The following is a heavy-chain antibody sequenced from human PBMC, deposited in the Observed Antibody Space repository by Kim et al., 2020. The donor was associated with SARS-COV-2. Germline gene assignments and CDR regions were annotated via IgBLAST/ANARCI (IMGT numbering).Heavy chain of an antibody. V-gene: IGHV3-53*04. Sequence: STYYADSVKGRFTISRHNSKNTLYLQMNSLRAEDTAVYYCARETGVVVDWGQGTLVTVSS. CDR2: ST. D-gene: IGHD2-15*01. CDR3: ARETGVVVD. J-gene: IGHJ4*02.